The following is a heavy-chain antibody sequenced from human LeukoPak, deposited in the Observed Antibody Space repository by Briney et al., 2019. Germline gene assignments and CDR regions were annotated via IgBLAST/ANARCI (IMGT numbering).Heavy chain of an antibody. CDR1: GDSINNDYYF. CDR2: IYPSGST. D-gene: IGHD2-15*01. V-gene: IGHV4-61*02. CDR3: ARERYCSGGSCYSAFDY. J-gene: IGHJ4*02. Sequence: PSETLSLTCTVSGDSINNDYYFWSWVRQPAGKGLEWIGRIYPSGSTNYNPSLKSRVTMSVDTAKNQFSLKLSSVTAADTAVYYCARERYCSGGSCYSAFDYWGQGTLVTVSS.